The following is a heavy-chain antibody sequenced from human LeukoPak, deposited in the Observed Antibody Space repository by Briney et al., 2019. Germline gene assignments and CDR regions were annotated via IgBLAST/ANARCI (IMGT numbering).Heavy chain of an antibody. D-gene: IGHD1-1*01. Sequence: KVSCKGSGYSFNTYWIAWVRQMPGKGLEWMGLIFPHDSDTRYSPSFQGQVTMSADKSISTVYLQWSSLETSDTAIYYCARADSKSLSATWDKWLDPWGPGTLLIVSS. CDR2: IFPHDSDT. J-gene: IGHJ5*01. V-gene: IGHV5-51*01. CDR1: GYSFNTYW. CDR3: ARADSKSLSATWDKWLDP.